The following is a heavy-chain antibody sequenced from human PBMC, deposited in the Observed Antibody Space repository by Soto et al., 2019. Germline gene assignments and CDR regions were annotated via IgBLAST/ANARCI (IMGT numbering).Heavy chain of an antibody. CDR2: INAGNGNT. CDR1: GYTLTSYY. D-gene: IGHD5-12*01. V-gene: IGHV1-3*01. Sequence: GASVKVSCKASGYTLTSYYMHWVRQAPGQRLEWMGWINAGNGNTKCSQKFQGRVTITRDTSASTAYMELSSLRSEDTAVYYCARDRPREWLRFLDYYGMDVWGQGTTVTVSS. CDR3: ARDRPREWLRFLDYYGMDV. J-gene: IGHJ6*02.